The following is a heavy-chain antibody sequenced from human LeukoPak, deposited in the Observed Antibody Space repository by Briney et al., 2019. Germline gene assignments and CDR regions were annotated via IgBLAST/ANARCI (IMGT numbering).Heavy chain of an antibody. CDR3: ARKYSSSSGLDY. CDR1: GGSFSGYY. Sequence: PSETLSLTCAVYGGSFSGYYWSWIRQPPGKGLEWIGEINHSGSTNYNPSLKSRVTISVDTSKNQFSLKLSSVTAADTAVYYCARKYSSSSGLDYWGQGTLVTVSS. CDR2: INHSGST. J-gene: IGHJ4*02. D-gene: IGHD6-6*01. V-gene: IGHV4-34*01.